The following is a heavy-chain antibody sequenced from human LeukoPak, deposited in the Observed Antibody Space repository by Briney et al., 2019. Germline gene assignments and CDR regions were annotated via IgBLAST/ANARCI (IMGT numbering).Heavy chain of an antibody. CDR3: ARDLRGDAFDI. CDR1: GGSISSYY. V-gene: IGHV4-59*01. Sequence: SETLSLTCTVSGGSISSYYWSWIRQPPGKGLEWIGYIYYSGSTNYNPSLKSRVTISVDTSKNQFSLKLSSVTAADTAVYYCARDLRGDAFDIWDQGTMVTVSS. J-gene: IGHJ3*02. CDR2: IYYSGST.